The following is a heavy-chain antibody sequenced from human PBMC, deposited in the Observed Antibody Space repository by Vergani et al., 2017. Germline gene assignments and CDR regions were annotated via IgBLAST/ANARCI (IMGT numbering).Heavy chain of an antibody. Sequence: QVQLVQSGAEVKKPGSSVKVSCKASGGTFSSYAISWVRQAPGQGLEWMGGIIPIFGTANYAQKFQGRVTITADESTSTAYMELSSLRSDDTAIYYCSGGGFYTSRNDFKFYGLGVWGQGTTVTVTS. D-gene: IGHD3-3*01. V-gene: IGHV1-69*01. CDR2: IIPIFGTA. J-gene: IGHJ6*02. CDR3: SGGGFYTSRNDFKFYGLGV. CDR1: GGTFSSYA.